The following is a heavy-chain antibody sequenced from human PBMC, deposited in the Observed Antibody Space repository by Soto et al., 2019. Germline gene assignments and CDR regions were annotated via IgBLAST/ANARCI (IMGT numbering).Heavy chain of an antibody. CDR1: GFTFSSYA. CDR2: ISWNSGSI. Sequence: EVQLLESGGGLVQPGGSLRLSCAASGFTFSSYAMSWVRQAPGKGLEWVSAISWNSGSIGYADSVKGRFTISRDNAKNSLYLQMNSLRAEDTALYYCAKGKLGYCSGGSCSPPDYWGQGTLVTVSS. V-gene: IGHV3-9*01. J-gene: IGHJ4*02. CDR3: AKGKLGYCSGGSCSPPDY. D-gene: IGHD2-15*01.